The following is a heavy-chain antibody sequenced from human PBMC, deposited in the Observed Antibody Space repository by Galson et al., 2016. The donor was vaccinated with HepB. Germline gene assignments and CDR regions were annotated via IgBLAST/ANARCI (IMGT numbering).Heavy chain of an antibody. D-gene: IGHD1-14*01. J-gene: IGHJ3*02. CDR3: ARNPPYNRYYVAYFDI. V-gene: IGHV3-33*01. Sequence: SLRLSCAASRFNLSHYGMHWVRQAPGKGLEWVAVLWVDGSHKNYGDSVKGRFTISRDNSKNTMYLQMNSLRAEDTAVYYCARNPPYNRYYVAYFDIWGQGTRVTVS. CDR1: RFNLSHYG. CDR2: LWVDGSHK.